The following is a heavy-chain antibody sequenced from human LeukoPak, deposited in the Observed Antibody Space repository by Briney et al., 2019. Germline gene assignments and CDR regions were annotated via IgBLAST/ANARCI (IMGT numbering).Heavy chain of an antibody. V-gene: IGHV4-30-4*01. D-gene: IGHD4-11*01. Sequence: SQTLSLTCTVSGGSISSGDYYWSWIRQPPGKGLEWIGYIYYSGSTYYNPSLKSRVTISVDTSKNQFSLKLSSVTAADTAVYYCARLRFSTVTTFDYWGQGTLVTVSS. J-gene: IGHJ4*02. CDR3: ARLRFSTVTTFDY. CDR2: IYYSGST. CDR1: GGSISSGDYY.